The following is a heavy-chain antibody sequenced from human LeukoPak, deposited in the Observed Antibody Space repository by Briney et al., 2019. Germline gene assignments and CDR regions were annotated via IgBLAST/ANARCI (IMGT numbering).Heavy chain of an antibody. J-gene: IGHJ4*02. CDR2: IYYSGST. Sequence: SETLSLTCTVSGGSISSGDYYWGWIRQPPGKGLEWIGSIYYSGSTYYNPSLKSRVTISVDTSKNQFSLKLSSVTAADTAVYYCARQYCSGGSCYSPSDFDYWGQGTLVTVSS. CDR1: GGSISSGDYY. CDR3: ARQYCSGGSCYSPSDFDY. V-gene: IGHV4-39*01. D-gene: IGHD2-15*01.